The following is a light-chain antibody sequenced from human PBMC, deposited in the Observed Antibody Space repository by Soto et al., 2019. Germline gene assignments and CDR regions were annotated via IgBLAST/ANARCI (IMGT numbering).Light chain of an antibody. CDR2: DVS. CDR3: SSYTRSSTLYV. Sequence: QAVVTQVASVSGSPGQSITISCTGTSSDVVNYNYVSWYQQHPGKAPKLIIYDVSNRPSGVSNRFSASKSGNTASLTISGLQAEDEADYHCSSYTRSSTLYVFGTGTKLTVL. V-gene: IGLV2-14*01. CDR1: SSDVVNYNY. J-gene: IGLJ1*01.